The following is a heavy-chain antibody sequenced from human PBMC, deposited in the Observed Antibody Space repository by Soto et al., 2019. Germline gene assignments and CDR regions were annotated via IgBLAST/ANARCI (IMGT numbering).Heavy chain of an antibody. D-gene: IGHD5-18*01. V-gene: IGHV1-2*04. Sequence: ASVKVSCKASGYTFTGYYMHWVRQAPGQGLEWMGWINPNSGGTNYAQKFQGWVTMTRDTSISTAYMELSRLRSDDTAVYYCARVLNGYSYGPGRGFYYYGMDVWGQGTTVTVSS. CDR1: GYTFTGYY. J-gene: IGHJ6*02. CDR3: ARVLNGYSYGPGRGFYYYGMDV. CDR2: INPNSGGT.